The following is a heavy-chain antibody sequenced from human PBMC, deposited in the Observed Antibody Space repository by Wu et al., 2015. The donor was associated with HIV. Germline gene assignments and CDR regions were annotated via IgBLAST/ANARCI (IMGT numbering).Heavy chain of an antibody. Sequence: QVQLVQSGAEVKKPGASVKVSCKASGYTFTGYYMHWVRQAPGQGLEWMGWINPNSGGTNYAQKFQGRVTMTRDTSISTAYMELSRLRSDDTAVYYCAKDYDARVYSYGYLHYYMDVWGKGTTVTVSS. CDR3: AKDYDARVYSYGYLHYYMDV. CDR2: INPNSGGT. CDR1: GYTFTGYY. D-gene: IGHD3-22*01. V-gene: IGHV1-2*02. J-gene: IGHJ6*03.